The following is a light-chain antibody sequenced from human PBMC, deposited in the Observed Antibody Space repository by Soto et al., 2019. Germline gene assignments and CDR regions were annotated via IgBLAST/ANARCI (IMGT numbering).Light chain of an antibody. CDR3: QQYYDIPMYT. Sequence: DIQMTQSPSSVSASVGDRVTITCRASQAISSWLAWYQQKPGQPPKLLISWASARESGVPDRFSGSGSGTDFTLTISSLQAEDVAVYYCQQYYDIPMYTFGQGTKLEIK. CDR2: WAS. CDR1: QAISSW. V-gene: IGKV4-1*01. J-gene: IGKJ2*01.